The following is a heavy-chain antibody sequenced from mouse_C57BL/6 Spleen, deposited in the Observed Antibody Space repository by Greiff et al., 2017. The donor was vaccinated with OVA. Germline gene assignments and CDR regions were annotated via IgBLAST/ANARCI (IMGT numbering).Heavy chain of an antibody. V-gene: IGHV5-17*01. D-gene: IGHD2-5*01. Sequence: EVKLVESGGGLVKPGGSLKLSCAASGFTFSDYGMHWVRQAPEKGLEWVAYISSGSSTIYYAAKVKGRFTIARDNAKNTLFLQLTSLRYRDTAMYYCARHYSNPFAYWGQGTLVTVSA. CDR1: GFTFSDYG. J-gene: IGHJ3*01. CDR3: ARHYSNPFAY. CDR2: ISSGSSTI.